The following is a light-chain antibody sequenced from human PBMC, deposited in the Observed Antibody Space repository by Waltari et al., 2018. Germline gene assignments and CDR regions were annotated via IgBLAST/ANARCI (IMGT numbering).Light chain of an antibody. CDR2: WAP. V-gene: IGKV4-1*01. Sequence: DIVMTQSPDSLAVSLGERATINCKSSQGVLSSSNNKNYLGWYRQKPGQPPKLLISWAPTRESGVPDRFSGSGSGTDFTLTISSLQTEDVAVYYCQQCYTYPYTFGQGTNLEIK. CDR3: QQCYTYPYT. CDR1: QGVLSSSNNKNY. J-gene: IGKJ2*01.